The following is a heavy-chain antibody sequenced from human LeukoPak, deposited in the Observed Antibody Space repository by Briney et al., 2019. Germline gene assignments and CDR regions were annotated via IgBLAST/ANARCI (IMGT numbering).Heavy chain of an antibody. Sequence: AASVKVSCKASGYTFTSYAMHWVRQAPGQRLEWMGWINAGNGNTKYSQKFQGRVTITRDTSASTAYMELSSLRSEDTAVYYCARDLNQWLRYSATYYYYGMGVWGQGTTVTVSS. J-gene: IGHJ6*02. CDR2: INAGNGNT. D-gene: IGHD5-12*01. V-gene: IGHV1-3*01. CDR1: GYTFTSYA. CDR3: ARDLNQWLRYSATYYYYGMGV.